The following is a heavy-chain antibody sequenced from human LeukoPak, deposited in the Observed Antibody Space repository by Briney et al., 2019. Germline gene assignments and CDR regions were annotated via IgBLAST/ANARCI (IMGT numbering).Heavy chain of an antibody. J-gene: IGHJ4*02. D-gene: IGHD2-15*01. CDR2: INPNSGGT. V-gene: IGHV1-2*02. CDR3: ARMDIVAVVAVDY. CDR1: GYTFTGYY. Sequence: ASVKVSCKASGYTFTGYYMHWVRQAPGQGLEWMGWINPNSGGTNYAQKFQGRVTMTRDTSISTAYMELSRLRSDDTAVYYCARMDIVAVVAVDYWGQGTLVTVSS.